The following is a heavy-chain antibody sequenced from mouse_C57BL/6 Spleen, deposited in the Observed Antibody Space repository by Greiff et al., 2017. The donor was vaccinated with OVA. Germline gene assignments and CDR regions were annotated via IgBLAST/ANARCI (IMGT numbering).Heavy chain of an antibody. Sequence: QVQLKESGPELVKPGASVKISCKASGYAFSSSWMNWVKQRPGKGLEWIGRIYPGDGDTNYNGKFKGKATLTADKSSSTAYMQLSSLTSDDSAVYFCYDYDDWDGYWGQGTTLTVSS. CDR3: YDYDDWDGY. D-gene: IGHD2-4*01. V-gene: IGHV1-82*01. J-gene: IGHJ2*01. CDR2: IYPGDGDT. CDR1: GYAFSSSW.